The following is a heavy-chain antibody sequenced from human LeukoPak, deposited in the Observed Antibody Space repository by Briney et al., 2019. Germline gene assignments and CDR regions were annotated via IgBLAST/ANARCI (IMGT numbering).Heavy chain of an antibody. D-gene: IGHD2-15*01. Sequence: SVKVSCKASGGTFSSYAISWVRQAPGQGLEWMGGIIPIFGTANYAQKFQGRATITADKSTSTAYMELSSLRSEDTAVYYCARDVVAATPYYYYYMDVWGKGTTVTVSS. V-gene: IGHV1-69*06. CDR3: ARDVVAATPYYYYYMDV. CDR2: IIPIFGTA. CDR1: GGTFSSYA. J-gene: IGHJ6*03.